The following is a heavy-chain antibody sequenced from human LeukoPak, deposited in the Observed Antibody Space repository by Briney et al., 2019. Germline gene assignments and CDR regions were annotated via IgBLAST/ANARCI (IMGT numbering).Heavy chain of an antibody. CDR3: ATVRAAKDTGPFDS. CDR1: GGTFSSSA. V-gene: IGHV1-69*04. Sequence: SVKVSCEAYGGTFSSSAINWVRQAPGQGLEWMGRIIPIVGIKNYAQKIHGRVTITVDKSTSTAYMELSSLGSEDTTVYYCATVRAAKDTGPFDSWGQGTLVTVSS. D-gene: IGHD6-13*01. CDR2: IIPIVGIK. J-gene: IGHJ4*02.